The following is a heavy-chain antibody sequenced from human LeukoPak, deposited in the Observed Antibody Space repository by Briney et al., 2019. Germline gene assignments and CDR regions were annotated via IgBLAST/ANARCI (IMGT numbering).Heavy chain of an antibody. Sequence: GGSLRLSCAASGFTFSSYAMSWVRQAPGKGLEWASAISGSGGSTYYADSVKGRFTISRDNSKNTLYLQMNSLRAEDTAVYYCAKDLDYYGSGSLTPDYWGQGTLVTVSS. V-gene: IGHV3-23*01. D-gene: IGHD3-10*01. CDR3: AKDLDYYGSGSLTPDY. J-gene: IGHJ4*02. CDR1: GFTFSSYA. CDR2: ISGSGGST.